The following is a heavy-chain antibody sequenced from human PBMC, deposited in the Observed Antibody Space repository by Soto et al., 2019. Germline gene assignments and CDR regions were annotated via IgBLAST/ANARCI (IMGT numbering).Heavy chain of an antibody. CDR3: ARDPPRIAAAGTLDY. D-gene: IGHD6-13*01. J-gene: IGHJ4*02. V-gene: IGHV1-18*01. CDR1: GFTFSDYG. CDR2: ISAFNGET. Sequence: ASVKFACKASGFTFSDYGFSWVRQAPGRGLEWMGWISAFNGETNYTQKSEGRVAMTTDAATTTAYMELRSLTVDDKAVYYCARDPPRIAAAGTLDYWGQGTLVTVSS.